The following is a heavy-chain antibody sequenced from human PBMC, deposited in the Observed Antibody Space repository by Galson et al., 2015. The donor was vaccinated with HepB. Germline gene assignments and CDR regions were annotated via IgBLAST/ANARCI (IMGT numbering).Heavy chain of an antibody. D-gene: IGHD3-9*01. CDR3: ARGGTLGYFDWFRAFNI. CDR1: GGSISSGSYY. Sequence: TLSLTCTVSGGSISSGSYYWTWIRQPAGKGLEWIGRIYSSGSTNYNPSLKSRVTMSLDTSKNQFSLKLTSVTAADTAVYYCARGGTLGYFDWFRAFNIWGQGTLVTVSS. V-gene: IGHV4-61*02. J-gene: IGHJ3*02. CDR2: IYSSGST.